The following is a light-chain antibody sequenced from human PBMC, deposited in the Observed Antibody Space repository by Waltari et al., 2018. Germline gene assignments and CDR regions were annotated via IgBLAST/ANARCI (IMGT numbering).Light chain of an antibody. CDR3: QNHERLPAT. Sequence: EIVLTQSPGTLSLSPGERATLSCRASQNIGRYLVWYQQKPGQAPRLLIYEASRRATGIPDRFSGSWSGTDVSLTISRLEPEDFAIYYCQNHERLPATFGQGTKVEIK. V-gene: IGKV3-20*01. J-gene: IGKJ1*01. CDR2: EAS. CDR1: QNIGRY.